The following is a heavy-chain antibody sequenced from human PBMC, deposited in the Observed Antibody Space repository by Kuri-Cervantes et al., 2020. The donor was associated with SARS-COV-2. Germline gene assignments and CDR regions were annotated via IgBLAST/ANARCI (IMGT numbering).Heavy chain of an antibody. J-gene: IGHJ5*02. V-gene: IGHV4-30-4*08. CDR2: IYHSGST. CDR3: AREADYYDSSGYQVDWFDP. D-gene: IGHD3-22*01. CDR1: GGSISSGDYY. Sequence: SETLSLTCTVSGGSISSGDYYWSWIRQPPGKGLEWIGYIYHSGSTYYNPSLKSRVTISVDTSKNQFSLKLSSVTAADTAVYYCAREADYYDSSGYQVDWFDPWGQGTLVTVSS.